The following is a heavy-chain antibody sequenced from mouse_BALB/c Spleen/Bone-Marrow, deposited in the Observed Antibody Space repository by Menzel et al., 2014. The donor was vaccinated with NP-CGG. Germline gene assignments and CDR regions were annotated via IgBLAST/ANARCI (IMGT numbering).Heavy chain of an antibody. CDR3: ARNWYYFDY. V-gene: IGHV5-17*02. J-gene: IGHJ2*01. CDR2: ISSGSTSI. D-gene: IGHD4-1*01. Sequence: VHVKQSGGGIVQSGGSRELSCAASGFTFSNFGIHWLRQAPEKGLEWVAYISSGSTSIYYADTVKGRFTVSRDNPKNTLFLQMASLRSEDSAVYYCARNWYYFDYWGQGTTLTVSS. CDR1: GFTFSNFG.